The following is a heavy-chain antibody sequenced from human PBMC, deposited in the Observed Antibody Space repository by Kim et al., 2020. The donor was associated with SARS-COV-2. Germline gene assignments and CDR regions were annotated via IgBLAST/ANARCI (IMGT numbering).Heavy chain of an antibody. CDR1: GGSLRDYS. CDR3: AGRGCCSYSCSFDF. CDR2: MNYSGSI. Sequence: SETLSLTCTVHGGSLRDYSWNWIRQIPGKRLEWIGEMNYSGSINYNPSLESRVTISLEPYSNQFSLGLTSVTAADTAVYYCAGRGCCSYSCSFDFWGQGTLFTVSS. D-gene: IGHD6-6*01. J-gene: IGHJ4*02. V-gene: IGHV4-34*01.